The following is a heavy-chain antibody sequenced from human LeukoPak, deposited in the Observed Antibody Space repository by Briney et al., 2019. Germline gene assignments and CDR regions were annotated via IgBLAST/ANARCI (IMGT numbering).Heavy chain of an antibody. D-gene: IGHD3-10*01. J-gene: IGHJ4*02. Sequence: SETLSLTCAVYGGSFSGYYWSWIRQPPGKGLEWIGEINHSGSTNYNPSLKSRVTISVDTSKNQFSLKLSSVTAADTAVYYCARGPRYYYGSGRIDYWGQETLVTVSS. CDR1: GGSFSGYY. V-gene: IGHV4-34*01. CDR3: ARGPRYYYGSGRIDY. CDR2: INHSGST.